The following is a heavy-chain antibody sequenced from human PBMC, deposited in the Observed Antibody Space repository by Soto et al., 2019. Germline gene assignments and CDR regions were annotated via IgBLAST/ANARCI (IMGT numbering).Heavy chain of an antibody. D-gene: IGHD2-8*01. V-gene: IGHV1-69*06. Sequence: SVKVSCKASGGTFSSYAISWVRQAPGRGLEWMGGIIPIFGTANYAQKFQGRVTITADKSTSTAYMELSSLRSEDTAVYYCARDRRCTNGVCYTFHYYGMDVWGQGTTVTVSS. J-gene: IGHJ6*02. CDR3: ARDRRCTNGVCYTFHYYGMDV. CDR2: IIPIFGTA. CDR1: GGTFSSYA.